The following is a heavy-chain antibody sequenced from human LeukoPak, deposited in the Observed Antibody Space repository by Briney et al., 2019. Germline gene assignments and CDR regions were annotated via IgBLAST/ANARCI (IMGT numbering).Heavy chain of an antibody. CDR3: ARGPYSSSWETLFDY. D-gene: IGHD6-13*01. Sequence: AETLSLTCTASGGSISSYYWSWIRQPAGKGLEWIGRIYTSGSTNYNPSLKSRVTMSVDTSKNQFSLKLSSVTAADTAVYYCARGPYSSSWETLFDYWGQGTLVTVSS. CDR1: GGSISSYY. J-gene: IGHJ4*02. V-gene: IGHV4-4*07. CDR2: IYTSGST.